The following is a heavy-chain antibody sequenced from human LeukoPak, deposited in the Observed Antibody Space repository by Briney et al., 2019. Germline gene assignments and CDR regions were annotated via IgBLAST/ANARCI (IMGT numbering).Heavy chain of an antibody. CDR1: GFTFSNYA. D-gene: IGHD3-22*01. CDR2: VSGSGGDT. CDR3: AKRASGSFDY. J-gene: IGHJ4*02. Sequence: GGSLRLSCAASGFTFSNYAMSWVRQAPGKGLEWVSAVSGSGGDTYYADSVKGRFTISRDNSETTLYLQMTSLRAEDTAVYYCAKRASGSFDYWGQGTLVTVSS. V-gene: IGHV3-23*01.